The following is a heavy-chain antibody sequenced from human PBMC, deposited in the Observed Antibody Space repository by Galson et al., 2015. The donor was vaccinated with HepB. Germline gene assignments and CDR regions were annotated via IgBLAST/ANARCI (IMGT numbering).Heavy chain of an antibody. J-gene: IGHJ4*02. Sequence: SLRLSCAASGFTFSSYAMSWVRQAPGKGLEWVSAISGSGGSTYYADSVKGRFTISRDNSKNTLYLQMNSLRAEDTAVYYCAKSPAMVRGVHYYFDYWGQGTLVTVSS. CDR3: AKSPAMVRGVHYYFDY. CDR2: ISGSGGST. D-gene: IGHD3-10*01. CDR1: GFTFSSYA. V-gene: IGHV3-23*01.